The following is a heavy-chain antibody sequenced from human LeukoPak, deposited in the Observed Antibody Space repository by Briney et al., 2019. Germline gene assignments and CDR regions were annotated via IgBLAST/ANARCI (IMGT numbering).Heavy chain of an antibody. J-gene: IGHJ4*02. D-gene: IGHD3-3*01. CDR2: INHSGST. CDR3: ARGRLYYDFWSGYGDPFDY. Sequence: PSETLSLTCAVYGGSFSGYYWSWIRQPPGKGLEWIGEINHSGSTNYNPSLKSRVTISVDTSKNQFSLKLSSVTAADTAVYYCARGRLYYDFWSGYGDPFDYWGQGTLVTVSS. V-gene: IGHV4-34*01. CDR1: GGSFSGYY.